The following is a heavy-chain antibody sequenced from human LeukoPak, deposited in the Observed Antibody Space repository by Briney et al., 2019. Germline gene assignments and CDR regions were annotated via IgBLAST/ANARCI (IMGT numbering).Heavy chain of an antibody. CDR2: INPNSGGT. J-gene: IGHJ5*02. CDR3: ARFYSSGYTYNWFDP. D-gene: IGHD3-22*01. V-gene: IGHV1-2*02. Sequence: ASVKVSCKASGYTFTGYYMHWVRQAPGQGLEWMGWINPNSGGTNYAQKFQGRVTMTRDTSISTAYMELSRLRSDDTAVYYCARFYSSGYTYNWFDPWGQGTLVTVSS. CDR1: GYTFTGYY.